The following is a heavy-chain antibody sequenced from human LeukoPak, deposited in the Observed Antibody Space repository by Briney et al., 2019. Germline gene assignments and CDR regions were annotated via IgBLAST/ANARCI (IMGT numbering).Heavy chain of an antibody. D-gene: IGHD3-10*01. V-gene: IGHV4-38-2*02. CDR2: IYHSGST. CDR3: ARRSYYYGSGSYLHEY. CDR1: GYSISSGYY. J-gene: IGHJ4*02. Sequence: SETLSLTCTVSGYSISSGYYWGWIRQPPGKGLEWIGSIYHSGSTYYNPSLKSRVTISVDTSKNQFSLKLSSVTAADTAVYYCARRSYYYGSGSYLHEYWGQGTLVTVSS.